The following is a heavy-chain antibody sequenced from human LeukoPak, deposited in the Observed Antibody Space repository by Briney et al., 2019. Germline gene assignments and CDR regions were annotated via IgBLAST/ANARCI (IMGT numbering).Heavy chain of an antibody. CDR3: ARSRPDYGGNSGDFDY. CDR2: IYHSGST. CDR1: GYSISSGYY. V-gene: IGHV4-38-2*01. D-gene: IGHD4-23*01. J-gene: IGHJ4*02. Sequence: SETLSLTCAVSGYSISSGYYWGWIRQPPGKGLEWIGRIYHSGSTYYNPSLKSRVTISVDTSKNQFSLKLSSVAAADTAVYYCARSRPDYGGNSGDFDYWGQGTLVTVSS.